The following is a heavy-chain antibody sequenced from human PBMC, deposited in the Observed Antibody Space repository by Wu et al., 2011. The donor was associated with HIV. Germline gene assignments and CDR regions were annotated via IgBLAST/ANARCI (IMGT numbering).Heavy chain of an antibody. V-gene: IGHV1-69*13. CDR3: ATGGPGGYGDLGAF. CDR2: IIPMSVTA. D-gene: IGHD4-17*01. CDR1: GVTFRDSS. Sequence: QVQLVQSGAEVKKLGSSVKVSCKASGVTFRDSSLNWVRQAPGQGLEWMGKIIPMSVTADYAQNLQGRVTITADESTSTVYMELTSLKSEDTAFYYCATGGPGGYGDLGAFWGPGTLVTVSS. J-gene: IGHJ4*01.